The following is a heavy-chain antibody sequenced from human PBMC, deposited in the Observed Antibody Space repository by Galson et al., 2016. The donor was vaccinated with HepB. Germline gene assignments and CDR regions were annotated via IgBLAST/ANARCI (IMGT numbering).Heavy chain of an antibody. Sequence: QSGAEVKKPGESLKISCKGSGYSFSNYWIVWVRQMPGKGLEWMGIISPDDSDSKYSPSFEGHVTISADKSINTVYLQWTSLRASDTAMYYCARLGFDLSTGSPPGWFDPWGQGTLVTVSS. CDR2: ISPDDSDS. CDR1: GYSFSNYW. J-gene: IGHJ5*02. V-gene: IGHV5-51*01. D-gene: IGHD3-9*01. CDR3: ARLGFDLSTGSPPGWFDP.